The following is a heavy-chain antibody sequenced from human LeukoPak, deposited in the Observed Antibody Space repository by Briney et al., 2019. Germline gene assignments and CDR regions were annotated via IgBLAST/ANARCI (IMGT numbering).Heavy chain of an antibody. D-gene: IGHD6-13*01. CDR1: GFTFSSCG. V-gene: IGHV3-30*18. CDR3: AKSGIAAAGQRGYFDY. Sequence: GGSLRLSCAASGFTFSSCGMHWVRQAPGKGLEWVAVMSNNGSNKYYADSVKGRFTISRDNSKNTLYLQVNSLRAEDTAIYYCAKSGIAAAGQRGYFDYWGQGTLVTVSS. J-gene: IGHJ4*02. CDR2: MSNNGSNK.